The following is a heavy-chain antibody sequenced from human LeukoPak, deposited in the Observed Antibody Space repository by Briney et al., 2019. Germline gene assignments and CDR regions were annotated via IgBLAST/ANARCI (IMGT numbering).Heavy chain of an antibody. J-gene: IGHJ4*02. V-gene: IGHV4-31*03. CDR1: GGSISSGGYY. CDR2: IHYSGST. D-gene: IGHD2-15*01. CDR3: ARCSSYTYYIDY. Sequence: PAETLSLTCTVSGGSISSGGYYWSWIRQHPGKGLEWIGYIHYSGSTSYSPSLMSRLTISVDTSKNQFSLKLSSVTAADTAVYHCARCSSYTYYIDYWGQGTLVTVSS.